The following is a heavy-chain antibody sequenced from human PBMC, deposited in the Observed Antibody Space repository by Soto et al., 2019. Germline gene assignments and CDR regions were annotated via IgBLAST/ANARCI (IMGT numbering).Heavy chain of an antibody. CDR2: IYYSGST. V-gene: IGHV4-31*03. Sequence: PSETLSLTCTVSGGSISSGGYYWSWIRQHPGKGLEWIGYIYYSGSTYYNPSLKSRVTISVDTSKNQFSLKLSSVTAADTAVYYCARDSSGGSSWPYYYYYGMDVWGQGTTVTVSS. CDR3: ARDSSGGSSWPYYYYYGMDV. J-gene: IGHJ6*02. CDR1: GGSISSGGYY. D-gene: IGHD6-13*01.